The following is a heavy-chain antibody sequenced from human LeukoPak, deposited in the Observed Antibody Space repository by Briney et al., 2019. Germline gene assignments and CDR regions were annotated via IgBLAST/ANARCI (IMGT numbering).Heavy chain of an antibody. V-gene: IGHV1-8*03. J-gene: IGHJ4*02. CDR3: ARGNVVATSQIDY. CDR1: GYTFTGYY. D-gene: IGHD5-12*01. Sequence: ASVKVSCKASGYTFTGYYMHWVRQAPGQGLEWMGWMNPNSGNTGYTQKFQGRVTITRNTSISTAYMELSSLRSEDTAVYYCARGNVVATSQIDYWGQGTLVTVSS. CDR2: MNPNSGNT.